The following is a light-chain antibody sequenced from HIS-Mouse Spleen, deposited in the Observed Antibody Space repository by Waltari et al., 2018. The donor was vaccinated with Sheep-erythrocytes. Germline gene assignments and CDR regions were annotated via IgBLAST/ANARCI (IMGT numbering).Light chain of an antibody. CDR1: SSDVGSYNL. Sequence: QSALTQPASVSGSPGQSITISCTGTSSDVGSYNLVSWYQQHPGKAPKLMIYEGSTRPSGCSNVCSGSKAGNTASLTIAGLQAEDEADYYCCSYAGSSTLVFGGGTKLTVL. CDR3: CSYAGSSTLV. CDR2: EGS. J-gene: IGLJ2*01. V-gene: IGLV2-23*01.